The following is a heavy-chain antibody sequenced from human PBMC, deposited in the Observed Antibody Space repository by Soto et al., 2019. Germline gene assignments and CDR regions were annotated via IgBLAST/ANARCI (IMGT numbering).Heavy chain of an antibody. V-gene: IGHV4-34*12. CDR1: GDSFSGDS. J-gene: IGHJ4*02. CDR2: IIHSGSA. Sequence: SETLSLTCAVHGDSFSGDSWSWIRQSPGKGLEWIGDIIHSGSATYNPTLNSRVTMSLGTSKNQLSLKLTSVTAADTAIYYCARGHLDGTSSYYFDSWGQGTPVTVSS. D-gene: IGHD6-6*01. CDR3: ARGHLDGTSSYYFDS.